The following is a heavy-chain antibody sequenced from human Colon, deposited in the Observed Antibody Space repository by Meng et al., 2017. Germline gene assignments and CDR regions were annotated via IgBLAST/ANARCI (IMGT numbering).Heavy chain of an antibody. J-gene: IGHJ4*02. CDR1: GFSLRTTGVG. D-gene: IGHD3-10*01. V-gene: IGHV2-5*01. CDR3: AQTFYYGSLY. CDR2: IYWNDTE. Sequence: IPLKCSGLHTVKPTQTLTLTCTFSGFSLRTTGVGVGWIRQPPGKALEWLALIYWNDTERYSPSLRSRLTITKDTSKNQVVLTMTNMDPVDTATYYCAQTFYYGSLYWGQGTLVTVSS.